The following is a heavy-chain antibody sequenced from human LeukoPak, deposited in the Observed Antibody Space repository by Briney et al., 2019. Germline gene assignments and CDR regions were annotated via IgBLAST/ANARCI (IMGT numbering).Heavy chain of an antibody. CDR1: GGSISSGGYS. D-gene: IGHD3-10*01. Sequence: SQTLSLTCAVSGGSISSGGYSWSWIRQPPGKGLEWIGYIYHSGSTYYNPSLKSRVTISVDRSKNQFSLKLSSVTAADTAVYYCARSRWLGELDYWGQGTLVTVSS. V-gene: IGHV4-30-2*01. CDR3: ARSRWLGELDY. J-gene: IGHJ4*02. CDR2: IYHSGST.